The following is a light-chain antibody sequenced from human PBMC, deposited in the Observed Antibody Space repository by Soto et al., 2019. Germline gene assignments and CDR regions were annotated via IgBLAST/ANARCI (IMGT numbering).Light chain of an antibody. CDR1: QSININY. CDR3: QQYYNSPRT. CDR2: GAS. J-gene: IGKJ1*01. V-gene: IGKV3-20*01. Sequence: EIVLTQSPGTLSLSPGERATLSCRASQSININYLAWYQQKPGQGPRLLMYGASSRATGIPDRFSSSGSGTYFPPTISRLEPEDFAVYYWQQYYNSPRTFGQGTKVEIK.